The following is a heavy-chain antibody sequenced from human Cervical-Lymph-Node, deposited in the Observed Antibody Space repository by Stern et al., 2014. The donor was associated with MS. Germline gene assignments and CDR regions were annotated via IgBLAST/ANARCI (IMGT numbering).Heavy chain of an antibody. CDR1: GFSFSKYG. D-gene: IGHD1-26*01. CDR3: AREYTTSSKVEGMDV. V-gene: IGHV3-30*19. J-gene: IGHJ6*02. Sequence: VQLVESGGGVVQPGRSLRLSCAASGFSFSKYGIHWVRQAPGTGLEWLAVISYDGSYKNYADSVRGRFTISRDNPRNTVYLQMNSLRAEDTAVYQCAREYTTSSKVEGMDVWGQGTTVTVSS. CDR2: ISYDGSYK.